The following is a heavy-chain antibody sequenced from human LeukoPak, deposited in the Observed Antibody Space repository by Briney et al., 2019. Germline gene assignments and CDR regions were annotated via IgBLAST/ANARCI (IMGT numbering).Heavy chain of an antibody. CDR1: GGSITSGGFY. V-gene: IGHV4-31*03. CDR3: ARVDGSGSKRWFDP. D-gene: IGHD3-10*01. J-gene: IGHJ5*02. Sequence: LETLSLTCSVSGGSITSGGFYWSWIRQHPGQGLEWIGYIHNSGSTYYNPSLQSRAIISLDTSKSQFSLQLNSVTAADTAVYYCARVDGSGSKRWFDPWGQGAPVTVSS. CDR2: IHNSGST.